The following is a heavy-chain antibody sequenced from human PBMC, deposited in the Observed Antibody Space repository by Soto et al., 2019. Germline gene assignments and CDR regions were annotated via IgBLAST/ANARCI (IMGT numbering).Heavy chain of an antibody. V-gene: IGHV1-18*01. CDR3: AREGITMVRGVTFDY. J-gene: IGHJ4*02. D-gene: IGHD3-10*01. CDR2: ISAYNGNT. CDR1: GYTFTSYG. Sequence: ASVRVSCKTSGYTFTSYGVSWVRQAPGQGLEWMGWISAYNGNTNYAQKLQGRVTMTTDTFTSTAYMELRSLRSDDTAVYYCAREGITMVRGVTFDYWGQGTLVTVSS.